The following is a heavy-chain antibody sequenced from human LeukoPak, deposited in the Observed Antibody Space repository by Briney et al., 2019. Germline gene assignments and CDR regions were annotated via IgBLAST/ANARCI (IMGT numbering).Heavy chain of an antibody. Sequence: PGGSLRLSCAASGFTFSSYSMNWVRQAPGKGLEWVSSISSSSSYIYYADSVKGRFTISRDNAKNSLCLQMNSLRAEDTAVYYCARDLVGDFWSGPANDAFDIWGQGTMVTVSS. CDR1: GFTFSSYS. CDR3: ARDLVGDFWSGPANDAFDI. J-gene: IGHJ3*02. V-gene: IGHV3-21*01. D-gene: IGHD3-3*01. CDR2: ISSSSSYI.